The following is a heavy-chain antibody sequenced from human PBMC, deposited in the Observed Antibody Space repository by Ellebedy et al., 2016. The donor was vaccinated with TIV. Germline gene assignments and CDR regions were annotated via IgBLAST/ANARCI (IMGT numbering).Heavy chain of an antibody. J-gene: IGHJ3*02. V-gene: IGHV3-53*01. CDR3: ARAKRGSYYSAFDI. CDR2: IYSDGST. D-gene: IGHD1-26*01. Sequence: GGSLRLXXAASGANVSSNYMSWVRQAPGKGLEWVSIIYSDGSTYYADSVKGRFTLSRDISKNTLFLQMNSLRAEDTAVYYCARAKRGSYYSAFDIWGQGTMVTVSS. CDR1: GANVSSNY.